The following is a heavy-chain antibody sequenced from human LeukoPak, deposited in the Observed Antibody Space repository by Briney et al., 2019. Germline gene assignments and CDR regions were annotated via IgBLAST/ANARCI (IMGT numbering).Heavy chain of an antibody. CDR2: ISAYNGNT. D-gene: IGHD3-3*01. J-gene: IGHJ4*02. Sequence: ASVKVSCKASGYTFTSYYMHWVRQAPGQGLEWMGWISAYNGNTNYAQKLQGRVTMTTDTSTSTAYMELRSLRSDDTAVYYCARADFWSGYPYFDYWGQGTLVTVSS. CDR1: GYTFTSYY. CDR3: ARADFWSGYPYFDY. V-gene: IGHV1-18*04.